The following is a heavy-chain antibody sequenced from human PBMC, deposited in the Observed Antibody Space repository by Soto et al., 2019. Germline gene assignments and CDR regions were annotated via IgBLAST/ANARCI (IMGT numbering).Heavy chain of an antibody. CDR3: ARDRDTVVVPATISNYYYGMDV. V-gene: IGHV1-18*04. CDR1: GYTFTSYG. J-gene: IGHJ6*02. D-gene: IGHD2-2*02. Sequence: ASVKVSCKASGYTFTSYGFTWVRQAPGQGLEWMGWITAYNGNTNYAQKLQGRVTMTTDTSTSTAYMELRSLRSDDTAVYYCARDRDTVVVPATISNYYYGMDVWGQGTTVTVSS. CDR2: ITAYNGNT.